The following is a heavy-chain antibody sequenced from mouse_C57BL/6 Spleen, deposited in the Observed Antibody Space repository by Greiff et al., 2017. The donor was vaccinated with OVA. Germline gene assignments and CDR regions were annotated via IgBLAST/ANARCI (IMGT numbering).Heavy chain of an antibody. CDR2: INPSTGGT. CDR3: ARAGDYDYAMDY. CDR1: GYSFTGYY. V-gene: IGHV1-42*01. J-gene: IGHJ4*01. Sequence: EVQLQESGPELVKPGASVKISCKASGYSFTGYYMNWVKQSPEKSLEWIGEINPSTGGTTYNQKFKAKATLTVDKSSSTAYMQLKSLTSEDSAVYYCARAGDYDYAMDYWGQGTPFTVSS. D-gene: IGHD2-4*01.